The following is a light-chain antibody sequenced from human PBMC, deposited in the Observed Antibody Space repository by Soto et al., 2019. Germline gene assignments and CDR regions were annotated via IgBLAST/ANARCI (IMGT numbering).Light chain of an antibody. J-gene: IGLJ1*01. CDR1: SSNIGAGYD. Sequence: QAVLTQPPSVSGAPGQRVTISCTGTSSNIGAGYDVHWYHQLPGTAPKLLIYSNNSRPSGVPDRFSGSKSGTSASLAITGLQAEDEADYFCQSYDSSLSTDVFGSGTKLTVL. CDR2: SNN. CDR3: QSYDSSLSTDV. V-gene: IGLV1-40*01.